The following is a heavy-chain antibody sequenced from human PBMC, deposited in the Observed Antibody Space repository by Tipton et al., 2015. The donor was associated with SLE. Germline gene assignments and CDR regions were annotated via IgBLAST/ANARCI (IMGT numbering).Heavy chain of an antibody. Sequence: SGFTFSSYGMHWVRQAPGKGLEWVAFIRYDGSNKYYADSVKGRFTISRDNSKNTLYLQMNSLRAEDTAVYYCARPEYNWNDGDAAFDIWGQGTMLTVCS. D-gene: IGHD1-1*01. J-gene: IGHJ3*02. CDR3: ARPEYNWNDGDAAFDI. CDR1: GFTFSSYG. CDR2: IRYDGSNK. V-gene: IGHV3-30*02.